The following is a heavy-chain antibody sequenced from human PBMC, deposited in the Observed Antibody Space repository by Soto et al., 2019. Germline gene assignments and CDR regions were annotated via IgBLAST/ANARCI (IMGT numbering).Heavy chain of an antibody. D-gene: IGHD3-3*01. J-gene: IGHJ4*02. CDR2: ISAYNGNT. CDR3: ARAGQKSNEGQYYDFWSGERQFDY. V-gene: IGHV1-18*01. CDR1: GYTFTSYG. Sequence: QVPLVQSGAEVKKPGASVKVSCKASGYTFTSYGISWVRQAPGQGLEWMGWISAYNGNTNYAPKLQGRVTMTTDTSTSTAYMELRSLRSDDTAVYYCARAGQKSNEGQYYDFWSGERQFDYWGQGTLVTVSS.